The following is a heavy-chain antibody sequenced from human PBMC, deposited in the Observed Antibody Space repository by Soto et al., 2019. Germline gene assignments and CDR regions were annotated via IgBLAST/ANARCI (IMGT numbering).Heavy chain of an antibody. CDR1: GGSIRSYY. Sequence: SETLSLTCTVSGGSIRSYYWSWIRQPPGKGLEWIGYIYYSGSTNYNPSLKSRVTISVDTSKNQFSLKLSSVTAADTAVYYCARVNQEVRIAMADYYFDYWGQGTLVTVSS. CDR3: ARVNQEVRIAMADYYFDY. J-gene: IGHJ4*02. V-gene: IGHV4-59*01. CDR2: IYYSGST. D-gene: IGHD6-19*01.